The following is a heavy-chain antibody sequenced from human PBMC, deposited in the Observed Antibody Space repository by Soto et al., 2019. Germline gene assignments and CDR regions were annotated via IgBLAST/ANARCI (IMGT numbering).Heavy chain of an antibody. CDR3: VKDRRGSFRAFDY. V-gene: IGHV3-64D*08. J-gene: IGHJ4*02. CDR1: GFTFSSFA. D-gene: IGHD3-10*01. Sequence: GGSLRLSCSASGFTFSSFAMHWVRQVSGKGLEYVSAISSNGGSTSYADSVKGRFIISRDNTQNTLYLQMSGLRTEDTAVYYCVKDRRGSFRAFDYWGQGTVVTVSS. CDR2: ISSNGGST.